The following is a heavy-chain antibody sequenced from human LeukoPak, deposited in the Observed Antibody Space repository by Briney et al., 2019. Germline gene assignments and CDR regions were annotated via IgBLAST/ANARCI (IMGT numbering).Heavy chain of an antibody. J-gene: IGHJ6*01. CDR3: ARRRSTVTWYGMDV. Sequence: ASVKVSCKASGYTFTSYGISWVRQAPGQGLDWMGWISAYNGNTNYAQKLQGRVTMTTDTSTSTAYMELRSLRSDDTAVYYCARRRSTVTWYGMDVWGQGTTVTVSS. D-gene: IGHD4-17*01. V-gene: IGHV1-18*01. CDR2: ISAYNGNT. CDR1: GYTFTSYG.